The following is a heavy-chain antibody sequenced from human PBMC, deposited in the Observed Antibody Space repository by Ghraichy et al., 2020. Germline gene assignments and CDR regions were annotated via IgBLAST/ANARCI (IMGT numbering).Heavy chain of an antibody. CDR2: IDWDDDK. D-gene: IGHD2-2*01. Sequence: SGPTLVKPTQTLTLTCTFSGFSLSTRGMRVSWIRQPPGKALEWLARIDWDDDKFYSTSLMTRLTISKDTSKNQVVLTMTNLDPVDTATYFCARVYCTITSCYDAFDVWGQGTMVTVSS. V-gene: IGHV2-70*04. J-gene: IGHJ3*01. CDR1: GFSLSTRGMR. CDR3: ARVYCTITSCYDAFDV.